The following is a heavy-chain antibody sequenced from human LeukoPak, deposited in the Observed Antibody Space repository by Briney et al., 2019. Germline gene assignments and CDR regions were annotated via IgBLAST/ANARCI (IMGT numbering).Heavy chain of an antibody. Sequence: PSETLSLTCAVYGGSFSGYYWSWIRQPPGKGLEWTGEINHSGSTNYNPSLKSRVTISVDTSKNQFSLKLSSVTAADTAVYYCARVAAAAGTGDYWGQGTLVTVSS. V-gene: IGHV4-34*01. CDR1: GGSFSGYY. CDR2: INHSGST. D-gene: IGHD6-13*01. J-gene: IGHJ4*02. CDR3: ARVAAAAGTGDY.